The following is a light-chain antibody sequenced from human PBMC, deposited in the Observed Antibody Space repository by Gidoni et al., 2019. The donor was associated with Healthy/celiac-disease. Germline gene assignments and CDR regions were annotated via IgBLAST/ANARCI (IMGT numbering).Light chain of an antibody. CDR2: GVS. Sequence: DVVLTQSPLSLPVTLGQPASISCRSSQSLLYSDGNTYLNWFHQRPGQSPRRLIYGVSNRDSGAPDRFTGSGSGSDFTLKISRVEADDVGIYYCMQGTHWPPTFGQXTRVEIK. V-gene: IGKV2-30*01. CDR1: QSLLYSDGNTY. J-gene: IGKJ1*01. CDR3: MQGTHWPPT.